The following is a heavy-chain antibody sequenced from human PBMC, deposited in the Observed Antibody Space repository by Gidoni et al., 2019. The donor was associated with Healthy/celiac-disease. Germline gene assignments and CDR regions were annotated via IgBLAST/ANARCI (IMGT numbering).Heavy chain of an antibody. CDR2: IANDGRNK. J-gene: IGHJ5*02. CDR3: ALPPGIAVTGTRNWFDP. CDR1: GVNFSSDA. D-gene: IGHD6-19*01. Sequence: QVQLVESGGGVVQPGRSMRLAGAASGVNFSSDAMHWVRQAPGKGLEWVALIANDGRNKYYADSVKGRFTISRDNSKNTLYLQMNSLRAEDTAVYYCALPPGIAVTGTRNWFDPWGQGTLVTVSS. V-gene: IGHV3-30-3*01.